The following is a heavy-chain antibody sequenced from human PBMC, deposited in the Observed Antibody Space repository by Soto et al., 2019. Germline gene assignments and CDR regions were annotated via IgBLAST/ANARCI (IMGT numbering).Heavy chain of an antibody. J-gene: IGHJ6*02. Sequence: PSETLSLTCAVYGGSFSGYYWSWIRQPPGKGLEWIGEINHSGSTNYNPSLKSRVTISVDTSKNQFSLKLSSVTAADTAVYYCARGWDFDWLLSSKHYYYGMDVWGQGTTVTVSS. CDR3: ARGWDFDWLLSSKHYYYGMDV. V-gene: IGHV4-34*01. CDR2: INHSGST. D-gene: IGHD3-9*01. CDR1: GGSFSGYY.